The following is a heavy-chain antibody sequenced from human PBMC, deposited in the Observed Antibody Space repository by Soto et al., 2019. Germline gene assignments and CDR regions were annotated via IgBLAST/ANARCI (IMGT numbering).Heavy chain of an antibody. CDR2: ISGSGGST. J-gene: IGHJ4*02. CDR1: RFTFSSYA. D-gene: IGHD3-22*01. V-gene: IGHV3-23*01. CDR3: AKYRSPTMIVVVIDY. Sequence: PGGSLRLSCAASRFTFSSYAMSWVRQAPGKGLEWVSAISGSGGSTYYADSVKGRFTISRDNSKNTLYLQMNSLRAEDTAVYYCAKYRSPTMIVVVIDYWGQGTLVTVSS.